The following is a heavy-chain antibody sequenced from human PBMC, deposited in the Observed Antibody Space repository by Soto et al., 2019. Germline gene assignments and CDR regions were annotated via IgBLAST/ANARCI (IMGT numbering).Heavy chain of an antibody. CDR1: GFSFGTYV. D-gene: IGHD3-22*01. CDR2: ISGSGGRV. Sequence: GGSLRLSCAASGFSFGTYVMNWVRQAPGKGLEWVSGISGSGGRVYSADSVKGRFTISRDNSRNTLYLQMNSLRAEDTAIYYCAVTRLYDTGTNDYHRDALDIWGQGTQVTVSS. V-gene: IGHV3-23*01. J-gene: IGHJ3*02. CDR3: AVTRLYDTGTNDYHRDALDI.